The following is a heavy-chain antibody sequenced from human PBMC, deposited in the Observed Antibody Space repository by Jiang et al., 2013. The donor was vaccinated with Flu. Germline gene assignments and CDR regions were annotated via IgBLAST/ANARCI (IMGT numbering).Heavy chain of an antibody. CDR3: ASRFKEYQLLNYYYMDV. J-gene: IGHJ6*03. CDR2: IIPIFGTA. V-gene: IGHV1-69*01. D-gene: IGHD2-2*01. CDR1: GGTFSSYA. Sequence: PGSSVKVSCKASGGTFSSYAISWVRQAPGQGLEWMGGIIPIFGTANYAQKFQGRVTITADESTSTAYMELSSLRSEDTAVYYCASRFKEYQLLNYYYMDVWGKGTTVTVSS.